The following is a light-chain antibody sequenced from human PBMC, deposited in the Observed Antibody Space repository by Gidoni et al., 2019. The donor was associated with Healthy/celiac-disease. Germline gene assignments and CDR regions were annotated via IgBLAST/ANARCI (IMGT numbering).Light chain of an antibody. CDR2: QES. V-gene: IGLV3-1*01. Sequence: SYELTQPPSVSVSPGQTASITCSGDKLVDKYACWYQQKPGQSPVLVIYQESKRPSGMPERFSSSNSGNTATLTISGTQTMDEANYYCQAWDSSTHVVFGGGTKLTVL. J-gene: IGLJ2*01. CDR3: QAWDSSTHVV. CDR1: KLVDKY.